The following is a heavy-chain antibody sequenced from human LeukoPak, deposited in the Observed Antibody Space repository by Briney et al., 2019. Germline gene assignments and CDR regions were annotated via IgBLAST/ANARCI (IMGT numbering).Heavy chain of an antibody. J-gene: IGHJ6*03. D-gene: IGHD3-10*01. CDR2: IYTSGIT. CDR3: ARDLPFMLRGVPYYYYYMDV. Sequence: SQTLSLXCTVSGGSIGSGSYYWSWIRQPAEKGLEWIGRIYTSGITNYNPSLKSRVTISVDTSKNQFSLKLSSVTAADTAVYYCARDLPFMLRGVPYYYYYMDVWGKGTTVTVSS. V-gene: IGHV4-61*02. CDR1: GGSIGSGSYY.